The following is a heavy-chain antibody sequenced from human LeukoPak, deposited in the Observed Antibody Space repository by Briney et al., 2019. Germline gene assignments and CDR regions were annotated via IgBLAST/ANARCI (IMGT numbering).Heavy chain of an antibody. D-gene: IGHD5-18*01. CDR2: ISSSSSTI. J-gene: IGHJ4*02. Sequence: GGSLRLSCAASGFTFSTYNMNWVRQAPGKGLEWVSYISSSSSTIYYADSVKGRFTISRDNAKNSLYLQMNSLRAEDTAVYYCAVGYTALSYWGQGTLVTVSS. CDR3: AVGYTALSY. CDR1: GFTFSTYN. V-gene: IGHV3-48*01.